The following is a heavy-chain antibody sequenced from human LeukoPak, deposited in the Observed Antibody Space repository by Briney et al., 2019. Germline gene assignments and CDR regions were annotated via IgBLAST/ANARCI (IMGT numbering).Heavy chain of an antibody. D-gene: IGHD6-19*01. V-gene: IGHV3-7*05. Sequence: PGGSLRLSCAASGFTFRSHWMTWVRQVPGQGLEWVANINQDGSEKYYVDSVKGRFTISRDNAENSLYLQMNSLRAEDTAVYYCAKRPLAVAAVDYWGQGTLVTVSS. CDR1: GFTFRSHW. CDR3: AKRPLAVAAVDY. CDR2: INQDGSEK. J-gene: IGHJ4*02.